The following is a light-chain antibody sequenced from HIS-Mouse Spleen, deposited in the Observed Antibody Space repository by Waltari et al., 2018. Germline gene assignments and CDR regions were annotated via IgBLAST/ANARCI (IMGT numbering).Light chain of an antibody. CDR1: ALPKKY. V-gene: IGLV3-10*01. CDR3: YSTDSSGNHRV. J-gene: IGLJ2*01. CDR2: EDS. Sequence: SYELTQPPSVSVSPGQTARITCSGDALPKKYAYWYQQKSGQAPVLVIYEDSKRPSGLPEGFSGSSSGTMATLTISGAQVEDEADYYCYSTDSSGNHRVVGGGTKLTVL.